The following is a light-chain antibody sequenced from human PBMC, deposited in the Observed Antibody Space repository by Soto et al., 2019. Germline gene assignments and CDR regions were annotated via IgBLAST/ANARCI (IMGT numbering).Light chain of an antibody. CDR3: AAWDDSLRGVV. Sequence: QSVLTQPPSASGTPGQRVTISCSGSGSNIGSHDVYWYQHLPGTAPKVLIYRNDQRPSGVPDRFSASRSGTSASLAISGLRSEDEAHYYCAAWDDSLRGVVFGGGTKVTVL. CDR2: RND. V-gene: IGLV1-47*02. J-gene: IGLJ3*02. CDR1: GSNIGSHD.